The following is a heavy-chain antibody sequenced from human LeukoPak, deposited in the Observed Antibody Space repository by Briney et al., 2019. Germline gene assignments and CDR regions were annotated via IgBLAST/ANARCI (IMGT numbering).Heavy chain of an antibody. CDR2: ISSSSSTI. V-gene: IGHV3-48*04. CDR3: ARVTRHYYYYYMDV. Sequence: GGSLRPSCAASGFTFSSYSMNWVRQAPGKGLEWVSYISSSSSTIYYADSARGRFTISRDNAKNSLYLQMNSLRAEDTAVYYCARVTRHYYYYYMDVWGKGTTVTVSS. CDR1: GFTFSSYS. J-gene: IGHJ6*03.